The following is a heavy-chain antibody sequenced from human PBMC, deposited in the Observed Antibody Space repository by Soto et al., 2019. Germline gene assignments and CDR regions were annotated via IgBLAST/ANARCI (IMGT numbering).Heavy chain of an antibody. Sequence: PGESLKISCKGSGCSFTSYWIGWVRQMPGKGLEWMGIIYPGDSDTRYSPSFQGQVTISADKSISTAYLQWSSLKASDTAMYYCARQGCSGGSCYSFWFDPWGQGTLVTVSS. D-gene: IGHD2-15*01. V-gene: IGHV5-51*01. CDR1: GCSFTSYW. CDR2: IYPGDSDT. CDR3: ARQGCSGGSCYSFWFDP. J-gene: IGHJ5*02.